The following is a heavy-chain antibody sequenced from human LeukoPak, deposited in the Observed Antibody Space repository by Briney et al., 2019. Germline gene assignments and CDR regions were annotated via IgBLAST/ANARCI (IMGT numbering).Heavy chain of an antibody. D-gene: IGHD1-14*01. CDR2: IIPIFGIA. CDR3: ASGGTTFDY. J-gene: IGHJ4*02. CDR1: GGTFSSYA. V-gene: IGHV1-69*04. Sequence: SVKVSCKASGGTFSSYAISWVRQAPGQGLEWMGRIIPIFGIANYAQKFQGRVTITADKSTNTAYMELSSLRSEDTAVYYCASGGTTFDYWGQGTLVTVSS.